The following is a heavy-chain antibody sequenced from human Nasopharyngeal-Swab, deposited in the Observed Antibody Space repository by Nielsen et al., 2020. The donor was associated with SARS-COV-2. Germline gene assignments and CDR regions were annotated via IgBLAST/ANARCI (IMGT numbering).Heavy chain of an antibody. J-gene: IGHJ4*02. D-gene: IGHD1-20*01. CDR3: AKRYNWNPRENYFDY. CDR1: GFTFSSYA. V-gene: IGHV3-23*01. CDR2: ISGGGSIT. Sequence: GGSLRLSCAASGFTFSSYAMSWVRQAPGKGLEWVSTISGGGSITYHADSVKGRFTTSRDNSKNTVYLQVNSLRAEDTAVYYCAKRYNWNPRENYFDYWGQGTLVTVSS.